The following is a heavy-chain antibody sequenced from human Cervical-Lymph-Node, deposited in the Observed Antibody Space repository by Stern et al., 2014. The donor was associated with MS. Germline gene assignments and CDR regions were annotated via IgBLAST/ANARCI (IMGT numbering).Heavy chain of an antibody. Sequence: QVQLVQSGSEMKKPGASVKVSCKASGYTFNRYAINWVRQAPGQGLEWMGWINTNRCDPTYGRGFAGRFVFSLDTSVSTTYLQITSLKAEDTAVYYCARPITGADHAFDYWGQGTLVTVSS. V-gene: IGHV7-4-1*02. J-gene: IGHJ4*02. D-gene: IGHD6-13*01. CDR1: GYTFNRYA. CDR2: INTNRCDP. CDR3: ARPITGADHAFDY.